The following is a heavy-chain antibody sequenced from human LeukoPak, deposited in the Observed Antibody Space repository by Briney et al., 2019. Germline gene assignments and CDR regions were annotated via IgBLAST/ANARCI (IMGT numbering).Heavy chain of an antibody. V-gene: IGHV3-23*01. CDR2: ISETGGNI. CDR3: AKVAWGGWYYFDF. Sequence: GGSLRLSCAASGFTFRSYAMTWVRQALGKGLEWVSRISETGGNIHYAESVKGRFTVSRDNSKNTVYLQMNRLSAEDTAIYYCAKVAWGGWYYFDFWGQGTRVTVSS. D-gene: IGHD3-3*01. CDR1: GFTFRSYA. J-gene: IGHJ4*02.